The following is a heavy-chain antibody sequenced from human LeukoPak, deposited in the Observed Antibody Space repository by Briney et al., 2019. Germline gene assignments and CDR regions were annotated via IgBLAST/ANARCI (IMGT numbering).Heavy chain of an antibody. J-gene: IGHJ6*02. Sequence: TGGSLGLSCAASGFTFSSYAMSWVRQAPGKGLEWVSAISGSGGSTYYADSVKGRFTISRDNSKNTMYLQMNSLRAEDTAVYYCAGGITPYYYGMDVWGQGTTVTVSS. V-gene: IGHV3-23*01. CDR3: AGGITPYYYGMDV. CDR2: ISGSGGST. CDR1: GFTFSSYA. D-gene: IGHD1-20*01.